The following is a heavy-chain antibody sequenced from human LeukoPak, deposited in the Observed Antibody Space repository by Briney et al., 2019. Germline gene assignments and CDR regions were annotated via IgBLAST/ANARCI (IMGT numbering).Heavy chain of an antibody. D-gene: IGHD3-22*01. CDR1: GGSFSGYY. CDR3: AKYDSSAYDY. J-gene: IGHJ4*02. CDR2: ISSSGGST. Sequence: PSETLSLTCAVYGGSFSGYYWSWIRQPPGKGLEWVSRISSSGGSTYCADSVKGRFTMSRDNSKNTLYLQMNSLRAEDTAVYYCAKYDSSAYDYWGQGTLVTVSS. V-gene: IGHV3-23*01.